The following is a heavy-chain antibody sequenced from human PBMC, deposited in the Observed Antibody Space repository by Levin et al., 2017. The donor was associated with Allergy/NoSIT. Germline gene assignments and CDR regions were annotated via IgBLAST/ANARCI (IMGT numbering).Heavy chain of an antibody. CDR3: ARESVGTIDY. CDR1: GDSISSSY. J-gene: IGHJ4*02. V-gene: IGHV4-4*07. Sequence: GSLRLSCTVSGDSISSSYWTWIRQPAGGGLEWIGQIYGSGSTICNPSLKSRVTMSVDGSRNQFSLNLRSVTAADTAVYFCARESVGTIDYWGQGTLVTVSS. CDR2: IYGSGST. D-gene: IGHD1-26*01.